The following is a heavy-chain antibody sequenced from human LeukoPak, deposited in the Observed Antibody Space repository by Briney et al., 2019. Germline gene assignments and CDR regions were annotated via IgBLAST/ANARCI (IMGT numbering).Heavy chain of an antibody. Sequence: GASVKVSCKASGYPFTDYYIHWVRQAPGQGLEWMGWINPGNGDTYYAQKFQGRIAMTRDTSISTVYMELTRLRSDDAALYYCAKTNIVGGLVDGDDCWGQGTLVTVSS. V-gene: IGHV1-2*02. CDR1: GYPFTDYY. CDR3: AKTNIVGGLVDGDDC. D-gene: IGHD3-16*01. CDR2: INPGNGDT. J-gene: IGHJ4*02.